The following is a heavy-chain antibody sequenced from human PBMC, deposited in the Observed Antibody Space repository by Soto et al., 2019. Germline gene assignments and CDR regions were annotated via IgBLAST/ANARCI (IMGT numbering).Heavy chain of an antibody. CDR2: VFYGGT. Sequence: PSETLSLTCSVSGRSMSSNYWSWIRQSPDKGLEWLVYVFYGGTDYNPSLGGRVSMSVETSKGQFSLKLTSVTVADTAVYYCASYRGALYFESWGPGILVTVSS. J-gene: IGHJ4*02. CDR1: GRSMSSNY. D-gene: IGHD3-16*01. CDR3: ASYRGALYFES. V-gene: IGHV4-59*01.